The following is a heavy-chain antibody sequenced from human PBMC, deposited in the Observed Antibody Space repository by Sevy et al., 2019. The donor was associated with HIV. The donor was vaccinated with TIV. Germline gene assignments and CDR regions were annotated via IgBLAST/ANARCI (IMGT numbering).Heavy chain of an antibody. CDR1: GFTFSSYA. J-gene: IGHJ3*02. CDR2: ISGSGGST. V-gene: IGHV3-23*01. CDR3: AKEAAPDYDFWSGSPDDAFDI. D-gene: IGHD3-3*01. Sequence: GGSLRLSCAASGFTFSSYAMSWVRQAPGKGLEWVSAISGSGGSTYYADSVKGRFTISRDNSKNTLYLQMNSLRAEDTAVYYGAKEAAPDYDFWSGSPDDAFDIWGQGTMVTVSS.